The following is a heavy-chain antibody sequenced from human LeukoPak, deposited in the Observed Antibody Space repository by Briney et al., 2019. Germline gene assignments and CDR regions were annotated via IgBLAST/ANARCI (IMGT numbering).Heavy chain of an antibody. CDR3: ARELGVLGITKTG. V-gene: IGHV1-2*06. CDR1: GYTLTDYN. Sequence: ASVKVSCKASGYTLTDYNIHWVRQAPGQGLEWVGRINPKSGDTTYAQKFQHRVTVTRDTSINSVYMELDRLTSDDTALYYCARELGVLGITKTGWGQGTLVIVSS. CDR2: INPKSGDT. J-gene: IGHJ4*02. D-gene: IGHD3-10*01.